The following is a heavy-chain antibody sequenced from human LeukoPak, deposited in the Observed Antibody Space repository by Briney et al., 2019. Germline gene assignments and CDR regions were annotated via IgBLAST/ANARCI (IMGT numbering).Heavy chain of an antibody. CDR2: IIPIFGTA. CDR3: ARDSGVAATRKAFDI. V-gene: IGHV1-69*05. D-gene: IGHD2-15*01. J-gene: IGHJ3*02. Sequence: ASVKVSCKASGGTFNSYAISWVRRAPGQGLEWMGGIIPIFGTANYAQKFQGRVTITTDESTSTAYMELSSLRSEDTAVYYCARDSGVAATRKAFDIWGQGTMVTVSS. CDR1: GGTFNSYA.